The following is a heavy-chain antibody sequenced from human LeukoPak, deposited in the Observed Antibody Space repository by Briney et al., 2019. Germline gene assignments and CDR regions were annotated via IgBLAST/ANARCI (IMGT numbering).Heavy chain of an antibody. CDR1: GGSISSGGYY. CDR2: IYYSGST. J-gene: IGHJ4*02. Sequence: SETLSLTCTVSGGSISSGGYYWSWIRQHPGKGLEWIGYIYYSGSTYYNPSLKSRVTISVDTSKNQFSLKLSSVTAADTAVYYCARSGYGSGSYLDYWGQGTLVTVSS. CDR3: ARSGYGSGSYLDY. V-gene: IGHV4-31*03. D-gene: IGHD3-10*01.